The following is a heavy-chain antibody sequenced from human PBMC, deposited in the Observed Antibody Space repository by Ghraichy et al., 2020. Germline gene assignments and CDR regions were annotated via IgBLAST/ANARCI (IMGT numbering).Heavy chain of an antibody. CDR2: IYYSGSP. J-gene: IGHJ4*02. V-gene: IGHV4-59*01. CDR3: ARGEDGYKY. D-gene: IGHD5-24*01. Sequence: SETLSLTCTVSGGSISNYYWSWIRQPPGKGLEWIGYIYYSGSPNYNPSLKSRVTISVDTSKNQFSLKLSPVTAADTAVYYCARGEDGYKYWGQGTLVTVSS. CDR1: GGSISNYY.